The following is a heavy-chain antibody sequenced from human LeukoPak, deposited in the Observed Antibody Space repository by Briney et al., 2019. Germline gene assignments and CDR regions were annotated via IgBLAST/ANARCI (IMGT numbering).Heavy chain of an antibody. J-gene: IGHJ5*02. CDR3: ARFKGGYYYDSSGYYWFDP. D-gene: IGHD3-22*01. CDR2: INHNGNVN. Sequence: GGSLRLSCAASGFTFSSYWMNWARQAPGKGLEWVASINHNGNVNYYVDSVKGRFTISRDNAKNSLYLQMNSLRAEDTAVYYCARFKGGYYYDSSGYYWFDPWGQGTLVTVSS. CDR1: GFTFSSYW. V-gene: IGHV3-7*03.